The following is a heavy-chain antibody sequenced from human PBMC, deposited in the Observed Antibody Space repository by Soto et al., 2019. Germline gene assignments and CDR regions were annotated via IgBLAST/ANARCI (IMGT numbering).Heavy chain of an antibody. CDR3: ARERLWFGELFRYYGMDV. D-gene: IGHD3-10*01. CDR1: GGTFSSYA. CDR2: IIPIFGTA. Sequence: GASVKVSCKASGGTFSSYAISWVRQAPGQGLEWMGGIIPIFGTANYAQKFQGRVTITADESTSTAYMELSSLRSEDTAVYYCARERLWFGELFRYYGMDVWGQGTTVTVSS. J-gene: IGHJ6*02. V-gene: IGHV1-69*13.